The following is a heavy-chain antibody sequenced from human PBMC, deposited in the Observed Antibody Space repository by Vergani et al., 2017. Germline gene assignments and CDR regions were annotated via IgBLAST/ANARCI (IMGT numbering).Heavy chain of an antibody. CDR3: AKDPSSGWFSHY. CDR1: GFTFSSYA. V-gene: IGHV3-23*01. CDR2: ISGSGGST. J-gene: IGHJ4*02. D-gene: IGHD6-19*01. Sequence: DVQLLQSGGDLVQPGGSLKLSCVASGFTFSSYAMSWVRQAPGKGLEWVSAISGSGGSTYYADSVKGRFTISRDNSKNTLYLQMNSLRAEDTAVYYCAKDPSSGWFSHYWGQGTLVTVSS.